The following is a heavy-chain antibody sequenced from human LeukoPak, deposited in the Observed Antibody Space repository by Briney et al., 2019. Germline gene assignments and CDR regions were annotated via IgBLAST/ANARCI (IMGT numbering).Heavy chain of an antibody. J-gene: IGHJ4*02. CDR2: VHYSGTI. CDR3: ARGERMGLDY. Sequence: SETLSLTCIVSGGSISIYYWSWIRQSPGKGLEWIGYVHYSGTINYNPSLNSRVTTSLDTSRDQFSLNVSSVTAADTAVYYCARGERMGLDYWGQGALVTVSS. D-gene: IGHD1-26*01. CDR1: GGSISIYY. V-gene: IGHV4-59*01.